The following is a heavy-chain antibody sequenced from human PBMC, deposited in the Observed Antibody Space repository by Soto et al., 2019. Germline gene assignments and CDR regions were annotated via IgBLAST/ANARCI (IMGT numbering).Heavy chain of an antibody. D-gene: IGHD2-2*02. Sequence: GESLKISCKGSGYSFTSYWIGWVRQMPGKGLEWMGIIYPGDSDTRYSPSFQGQVTISADKSISTAYLQWSSLKTSDTAMYYCAVVCEDTVHGYYYMDVWGKGTTVTVSS. CDR3: AVVCEDTVHGYYYMDV. CDR1: GYSFTSYW. J-gene: IGHJ6*03. CDR2: IYPGDSDT. V-gene: IGHV5-51*01.